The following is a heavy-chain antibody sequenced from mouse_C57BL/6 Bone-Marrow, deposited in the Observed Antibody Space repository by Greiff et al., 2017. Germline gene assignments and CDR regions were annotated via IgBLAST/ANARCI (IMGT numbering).Heavy chain of an antibody. J-gene: IGHJ2*01. V-gene: IGHV5-4*03. D-gene: IGHD1-1*01. CDR1: GFTFSSYA. Sequence: DVKLVESGGGLVKPGGSLKLSCAASGFTFSSYAMSWVRQTPEKRLEWVATISDGGNYTYYPDNLKGRFTISRDNAKNNLYLQMSHLKSEDTAMYYCAILPSYFDYWGQGTTLTVSS. CDR2: ISDGGNYT. CDR3: AILPSYFDY.